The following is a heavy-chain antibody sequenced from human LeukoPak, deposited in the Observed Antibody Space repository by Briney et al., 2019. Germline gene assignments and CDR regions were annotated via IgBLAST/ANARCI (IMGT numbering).Heavy chain of an antibody. D-gene: IGHD1-26*01. CDR3: ARDPHPSGSHTLGSDY. CDR2: INPNSGGT. J-gene: IGHJ4*02. V-gene: IGHV1-2*02. CDR1: GYIFTGYY. Sequence: ASVKVSCKASGYIFTGYYMHWVRQAPGQGLEWMGWINPNSGGTNYAQKFQGRVTMTRDTSISTAYMELSRLRSDDTAVYYCARDPHPSGSHTLGSDYWGQGTLVTVSS.